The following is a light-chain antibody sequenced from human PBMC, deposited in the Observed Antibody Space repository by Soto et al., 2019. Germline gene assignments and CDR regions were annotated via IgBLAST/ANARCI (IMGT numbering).Light chain of an antibody. CDR2: GAS. Sequence: VWTQAPGTLSLTQGESATLSCRASQSVSSSYLAWYQQKPGQAPRLLIYGASTRATGIPARFSGSGSGTEFTLTISSLQSEDFEVYYCPQYNNWLITSCQGTLLEIK. CDR3: PQYNNWLIT. CDR1: QSVSSSY. J-gene: IGKJ5*01. V-gene: IGKV3-15*01.